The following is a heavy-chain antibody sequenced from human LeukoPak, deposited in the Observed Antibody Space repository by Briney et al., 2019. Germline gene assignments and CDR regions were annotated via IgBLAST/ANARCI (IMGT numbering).Heavy chain of an antibody. CDR2: ISGSGGST. D-gene: IGHD3-10*01. Sequence: PGGSLRLSCAASGFTFSSYAMSWVRQAPGKGLEWVSAISGSGGSTYYADSVKGRFTISRDNSKNPLYLQMNSLRAEDTAVYYCAKRGLWFGESPYYFDYWGQGTLVTVSS. CDR1: GFTFSSYA. V-gene: IGHV3-23*01. J-gene: IGHJ4*02. CDR3: AKRGLWFGESPYYFDY.